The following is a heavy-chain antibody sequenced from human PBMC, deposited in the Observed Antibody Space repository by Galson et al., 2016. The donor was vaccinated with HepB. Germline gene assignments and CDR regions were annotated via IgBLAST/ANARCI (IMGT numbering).Heavy chain of an antibody. D-gene: IGHD2-15*01. V-gene: IGHV3-53*01. CDR3: AKDESSGGSCYPGCYYYGMDV. CDR1: GFTVSSTS. J-gene: IGHJ6*02. CDR2: VYTDGRT. Sequence: SLRLSCASSGFTVSSTSMNWVRHAPGRGLEWVSVVYTDGRTYYADSVKGRFTISRDNSKNTLYLQMNSLRAEDTAVYYCAKDESSGGSCYPGCYYYGMDVWGQGTTVTVSS.